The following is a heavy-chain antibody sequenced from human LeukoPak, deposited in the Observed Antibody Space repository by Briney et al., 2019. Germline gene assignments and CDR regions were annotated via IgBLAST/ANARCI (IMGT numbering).Heavy chain of an antibody. Sequence: GASVKVSCKASGYTFTSYDINWVRQATGQGLEWMGWMNPNSGNTGYAQKFQGRVTMTRNTSISTAYMKLSSLRSEDTAVYYCARAQYCSSTSCYLFDYWGQGTLVTVSS. CDR2: MNPNSGNT. D-gene: IGHD2-2*01. CDR1: GYTFTSYD. V-gene: IGHV1-8*01. J-gene: IGHJ4*02. CDR3: ARAQYCSSTSCYLFDY.